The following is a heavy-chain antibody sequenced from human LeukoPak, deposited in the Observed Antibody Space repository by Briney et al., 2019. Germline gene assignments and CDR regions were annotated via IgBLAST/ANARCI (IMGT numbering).Heavy chain of an antibody. CDR1: GDSISDYY. CDR3: ARGVRGSGSYYNY. V-gene: IGHV4-4*07. D-gene: IGHD3-10*01. Sequence: PSETLSLTCTVSGDSISDYYWSWIRHPAGRGLEWIGRIYTSGSTNYNPSLKSRSTISVDTSKNQFSLKLSSVTAADTAVYYCARGVRGSGSYYNYWGQGTLVTVSS. J-gene: IGHJ4*02. CDR2: IYTSGST.